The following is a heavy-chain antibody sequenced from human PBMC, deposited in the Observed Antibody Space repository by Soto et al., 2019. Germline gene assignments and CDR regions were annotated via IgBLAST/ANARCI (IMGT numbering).Heavy chain of an antibody. Sequence: QVQLVQSGAEVKKPGSSVKVSCKASGGTFSSYAISWVRQAPGQGLEWMGGIIPIFGTANYAQKFQGRVTITADEATSTAYMELSSLRSEDTAVYYCARLALAVAGTDYCMDVWGQGTTVTVSS. CDR3: ARLALAVAGTDYCMDV. J-gene: IGHJ6*02. D-gene: IGHD6-19*01. V-gene: IGHV1-69*01. CDR2: IIPIFGTA. CDR1: GGTFSSYA.